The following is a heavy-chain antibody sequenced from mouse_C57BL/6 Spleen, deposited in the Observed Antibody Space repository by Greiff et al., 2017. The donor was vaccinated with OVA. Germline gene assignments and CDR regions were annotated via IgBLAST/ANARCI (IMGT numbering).Heavy chain of an antibody. Sequence: QVQLQQSGAELVKPGASVKISCKASGYAFSSYWMNWVKQRPGKGLEWIGQIYPGDGDTNYNGKFKGKATLTADKSSSTAYMQLSSLTSEDSAVYCCARWEGVYWYFDVWGTGTTVTVSS. J-gene: IGHJ1*03. CDR1: GYAFSSYW. V-gene: IGHV1-80*01. CDR2: IYPGDGDT. CDR3: ARWEGVYWYFDV. D-gene: IGHD4-1*01.